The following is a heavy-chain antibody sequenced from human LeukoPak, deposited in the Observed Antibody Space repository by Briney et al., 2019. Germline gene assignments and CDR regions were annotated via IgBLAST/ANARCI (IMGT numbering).Heavy chain of an antibody. CDR3: ARMPRGVAVVTPYYFDS. Sequence: SQTLSLTCTVFGDSLNSGSYYWSWIRQHSERGLEWIGYISYRGTTFYNPSLKSRVSISGDTSKTQLSLNINSVTAADTAVYYCARMPRGVAVVTPYYFDSWGQGTLVTVSS. CDR2: ISYRGTT. D-gene: IGHD2-21*02. J-gene: IGHJ4*02. CDR1: GDSLNSGSYY. V-gene: IGHV4-31*03.